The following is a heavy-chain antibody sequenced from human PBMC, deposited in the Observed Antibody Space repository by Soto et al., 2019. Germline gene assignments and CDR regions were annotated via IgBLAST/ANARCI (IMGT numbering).Heavy chain of an antibody. CDR3: ARGGYYNARAPGYSFDY. D-gene: IGHD3-10*01. V-gene: IGHV3-53*01. CDR2: LYSGGNT. Sequence: GGSLRLSCAASGFTVSNNYMSWVRQAPGKGLEWVSVLYSGGNTYYADSVKGRFTISRDDSQNTLYLQLNTLRAEDTAVYYCARGGYYNARAPGYSFDYWGQGTLVTVSS. CDR1: GFTVSNNY. J-gene: IGHJ4*02.